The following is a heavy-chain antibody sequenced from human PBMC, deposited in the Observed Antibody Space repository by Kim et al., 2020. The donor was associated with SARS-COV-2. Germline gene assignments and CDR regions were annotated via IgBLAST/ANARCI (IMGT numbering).Heavy chain of an antibody. CDR2: INHSGST. D-gene: IGHD2-2*01. CDR1: GGSFSGYY. Sequence: SETLSLTCAVYGGSFSGYYWSWIRQPPGKGLEWIGEINHSGSTNYNPSLKSRVTISVDTSKNQFSLKLSSVTAADTAVYYCARGRTYCSSTSCVGWFDPWGQGTLVTVSS. CDR3: ARGRTYCSSTSCVGWFDP. J-gene: IGHJ5*02. V-gene: IGHV4-34*01.